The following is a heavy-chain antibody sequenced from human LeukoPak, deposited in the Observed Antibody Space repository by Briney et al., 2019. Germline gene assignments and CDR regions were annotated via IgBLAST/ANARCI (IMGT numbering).Heavy chain of an antibody. CDR2: IYYSGST. J-gene: IGHJ4*02. Sequence: SETLSLTCTVSGGSISSYYWSWIRQPPGKGLEWIGYIYYSGSTNYNPSLKSRATISVDTSKNQFSLKLSSVTAADPAVYYCARALGVGYDDYWGQGTLVTVSS. D-gene: IGHD3-16*01. V-gene: IGHV4-59*01. CDR1: GGSISSYY. CDR3: ARALGVGYDDY.